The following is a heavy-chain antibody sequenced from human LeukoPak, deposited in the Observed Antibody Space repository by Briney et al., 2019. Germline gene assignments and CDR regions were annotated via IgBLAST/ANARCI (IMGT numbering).Heavy chain of an antibody. V-gene: IGHV1-18*01. CDR1: GYTFTSYG. D-gene: IGHD2-21*02. J-gene: IGHJ5*02. CDR2: ISAYNGNT. Sequence: ASVKVSCKASGYTFTSYGISWVRQAPGQGLEWMGWISAYNGNTNYAQKLQGRVTMTTDTSTSTAYMELSSLRSEDTAVYYCAWEQEYCGGDCSLPNNWFDPWGQGTLVTVSS. CDR3: AWEQEYCGGDCSLPNNWFDP.